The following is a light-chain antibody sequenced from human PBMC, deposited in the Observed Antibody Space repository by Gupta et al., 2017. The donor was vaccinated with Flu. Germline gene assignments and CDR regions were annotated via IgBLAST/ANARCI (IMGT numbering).Light chain of an antibody. CDR3: QQYNNWPPYT. CDR2: GAS. CDR1: QSVGSN. Sequence: EIVMTQSPATLSVSPGERATLSCRASQSVGSNLAWYQQKPAQAPRLLIYGASTRATGIPARFSGSGSRTEFTLTISSLQSEDFAVYYCQQYNNWPPYTFGQGTKLEIK. J-gene: IGKJ2*01. V-gene: IGKV3-15*01.